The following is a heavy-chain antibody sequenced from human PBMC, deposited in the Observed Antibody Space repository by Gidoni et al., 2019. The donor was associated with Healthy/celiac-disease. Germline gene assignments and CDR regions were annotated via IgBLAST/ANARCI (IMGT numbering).Heavy chain of an antibody. Sequence: QVQLQQWGARLLKPSETLSLTCADYGGYFSGYYWSWIRQPPGKGLEWIGEINHSGSTNYNPSLKSRVTISVDTSKNQFSLKLSSVTAADTAVYYCARGPRSSLGYCSGGSCYWFDPWGQGTLVTVSS. D-gene: IGHD2-15*01. CDR3: ARGPRSSLGYCSGGSCYWFDP. CDR2: INHSGST. CDR1: GGYFSGYY. V-gene: IGHV4-34*01. J-gene: IGHJ5*02.